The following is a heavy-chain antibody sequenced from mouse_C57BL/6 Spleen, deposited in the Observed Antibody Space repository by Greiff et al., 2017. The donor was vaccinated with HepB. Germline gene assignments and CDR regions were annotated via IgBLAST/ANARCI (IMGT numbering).Heavy chain of an antibody. CDR3: ARDYYGSSYQMDY. J-gene: IGHJ4*01. V-gene: IGHV3-6*01. Sequence: VQLQESGPGLVKPSQSLSLTCSVTGYSITSGYYWNWIRQFPGNKLEWMGYISYDGSNNYNPSLKNRISITRDTSKNQFFLKLNSVTTEDTATYYCARDYYGSSYQMDYWGQGTSVTVSS. D-gene: IGHD1-1*01. CDR2: ISYDGSN. CDR1: GYSITSGYY.